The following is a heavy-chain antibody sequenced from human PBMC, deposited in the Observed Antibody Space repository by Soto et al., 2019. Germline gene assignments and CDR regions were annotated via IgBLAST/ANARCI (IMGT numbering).Heavy chain of an antibody. CDR1: GGSISSGDYY. D-gene: IGHD6-13*01. Sequence: TLSLTCTVSGGSISSGDYYWSWIRQPPGKGLEWIGYIYYSGSTYYNPSLKSRVTISVDTSKNQFSLKLSSVTAADTAVYYCARGVDIAAAGLGNWFEPWGQGTLVTVSS. V-gene: IGHV4-30-4*01. J-gene: IGHJ5*02. CDR3: ARGVDIAAAGLGNWFEP. CDR2: IYYSGST.